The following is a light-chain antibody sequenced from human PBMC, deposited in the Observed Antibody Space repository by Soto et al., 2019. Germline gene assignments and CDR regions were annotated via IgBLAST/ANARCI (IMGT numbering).Light chain of an antibody. V-gene: IGLV4-69*01. Sequence: QSVLTQSPSASASLGASVKLTCTLSSGHSTYAIAWHQQQPEKGPRYLMNLNSDGSHSKGDGIPDRFSGSSSGAERYLTISSLQSEDEADYYCQTWVTGPPWVFGGGTQLTVL. CDR1: SGHSTYA. J-gene: IGLJ3*02. CDR3: QTWVTGPPWV. CDR2: LNSDGSH.